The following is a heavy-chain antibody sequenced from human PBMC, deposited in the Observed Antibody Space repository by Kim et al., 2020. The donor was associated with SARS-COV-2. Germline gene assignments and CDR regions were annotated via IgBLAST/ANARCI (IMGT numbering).Heavy chain of an antibody. V-gene: IGHV4-39*07. Sequence: SETLSLTCTVSGGSISSSSYYWGWIRQPPGKGLEWIGSIYYSGSTYYNPSLKSRVTISVDTSKNQFSLKLSSVTAADTAVYYCARDRGVGIAAGYFDYWGQGTLVTVSS. D-gene: IGHD6-13*01. CDR1: GGSISSSSYY. CDR2: IYYSGST. J-gene: IGHJ4*02. CDR3: ARDRGVGIAAGYFDY.